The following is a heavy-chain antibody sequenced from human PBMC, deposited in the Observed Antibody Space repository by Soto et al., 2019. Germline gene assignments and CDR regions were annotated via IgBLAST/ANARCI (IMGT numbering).Heavy chain of an antibody. CDR2: MNPGSGKT. CDR3: ARMASAGKLNWFDP. CDR1: GYTFINFD. Sequence: ASVKVSCKASGYTFINFDISWVRQAAGQGLEWLGWMNPGSGKTGYASKFQGRVAMTRDASTGTSHLELSSLTSDDTAVYYCARMASAGKLNWFDPWGQGPLVTVAS. D-gene: IGHD6-13*01. V-gene: IGHV1-8*02. J-gene: IGHJ5*02.